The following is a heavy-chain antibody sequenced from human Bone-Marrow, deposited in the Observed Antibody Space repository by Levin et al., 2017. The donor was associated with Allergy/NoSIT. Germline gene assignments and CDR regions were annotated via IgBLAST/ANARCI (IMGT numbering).Heavy chain of an antibody. CDR2: ISSSSSYI. J-gene: IGHJ4*02. Sequence: GGSLRLSCAASGFTFSSYSMNWVRQAPGKGLEWVSSISSSSSYIYYADSVKGRFTISRDNAKNSLYLQMNSLRAEDTAVYYCARDGDGGNSISGKLDYWGQGTLVTVSS. CDR3: ARDGDGGNSISGKLDY. D-gene: IGHD4-23*01. V-gene: IGHV3-21*01. CDR1: GFTFSSYS.